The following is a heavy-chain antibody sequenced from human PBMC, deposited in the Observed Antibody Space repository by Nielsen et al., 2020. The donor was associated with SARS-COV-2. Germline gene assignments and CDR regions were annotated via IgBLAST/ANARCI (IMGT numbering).Heavy chain of an antibody. CDR3: ASAPGGISYWYFDL. V-gene: IGHV3-9*01. D-gene: IGHD4-23*01. CDR2: ISWNSGSI. Sequence: SLKISCAASGFTFDDYAMHWVRQAPGKGLEWVSSISWNSGSIGYADSVKGRFTISRDNAKNSLYLQMNSLRAEDTALYYCASAPGGISYWYFDLWGRGTLVTVSS. J-gene: IGHJ2*01. CDR1: GFTFDDYA.